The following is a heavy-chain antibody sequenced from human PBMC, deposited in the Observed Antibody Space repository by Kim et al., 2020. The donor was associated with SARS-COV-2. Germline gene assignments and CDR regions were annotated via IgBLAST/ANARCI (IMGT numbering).Heavy chain of an antibody. J-gene: IGHJ4*02. V-gene: IGHV3-72*01. CDR3: ARLGGRSSGWYAY. D-gene: IGHD6-19*01. CDR2: TRNKANSYTT. CDR1: GFTFSDHY. Sequence: GGSLRLSCAASGFTFSDHYMDWVRQAPGKGLEWVGRTRNKANSYTTEYAASVKGRFTISRDDSKNSLYLQMNSLKTEDTAVYYCARLGGRSSGWYAYWGQGTLVTVSS.